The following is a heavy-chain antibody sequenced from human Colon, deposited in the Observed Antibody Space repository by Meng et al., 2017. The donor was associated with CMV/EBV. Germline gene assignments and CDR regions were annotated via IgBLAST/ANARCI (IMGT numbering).Heavy chain of an antibody. J-gene: IGHJ6*02. D-gene: IGHD3-10*01. Sequence: GESLKISCVVSGPSGPMFGVYAMNWVRQAPGKGLEWEALMAYDEKKKYYADSVQGRFTMSKDMSEKTVYLEMNSLRPQDTGVYYCARPRGTYYYGSGMDVWGQGTTVTVSS. CDR2: MAYDEKKK. V-gene: IGHV3-30*04. CDR3: ARPRGTYYYGSGMDV. CDR1: GPMFGVYA.